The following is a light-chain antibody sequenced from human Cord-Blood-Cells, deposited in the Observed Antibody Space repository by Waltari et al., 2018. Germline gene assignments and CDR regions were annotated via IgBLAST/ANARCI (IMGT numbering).Light chain of an antibody. CDR2: LGS. CDR1: QSLLHSNGYNY. Sequence: DIVLTQSPLSLPGTPGEQASISCRLSQSLLHSNGYNYLDWYLQKPGQSPQLLIYLGSNRASGVPDRFSGSGSGTDFTLKISRVEAEDVGVYYCMQALQTPLTFGPGTKVDIK. V-gene: IGKV2-28*01. J-gene: IGKJ3*01. CDR3: MQALQTPLT.